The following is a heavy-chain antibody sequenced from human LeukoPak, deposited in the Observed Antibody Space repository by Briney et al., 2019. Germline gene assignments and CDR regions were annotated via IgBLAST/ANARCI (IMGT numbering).Heavy chain of an antibody. V-gene: IGHV1-46*01. CDR1: GYTLTNYY. CDR2: INPSGGST. CDR3: ARDGEWLVRGGWFDY. J-gene: IGHJ4*02. D-gene: IGHD6-19*01. Sequence: ASVKVSCKASGYTLTNYYMHWVRQAPGQGLEWMGIINPSGGSTTYAQKFQGRVTMTRDMSTSTVYMELSSLRSEDTAVYYCARDGEWLVRGGWFDYWGQGTLVTVSS.